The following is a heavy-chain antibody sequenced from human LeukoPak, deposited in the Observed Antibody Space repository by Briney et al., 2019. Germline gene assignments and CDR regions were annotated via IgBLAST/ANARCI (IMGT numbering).Heavy chain of an antibody. V-gene: IGHV4-34*01. Sequence: SETLSLTCAVYGGSFGGYYWSWIRQPPGKGLEWIGEINHSGSTNYNPSLKSRVTISVDTSKNQFSLKLSSVTAADTAVYYCARGSIAVAGTAIDYWGQGTLVTVSS. D-gene: IGHD6-19*01. CDR1: GGSFGGYY. CDR3: ARGSIAVAGTAIDY. J-gene: IGHJ4*02. CDR2: INHSGST.